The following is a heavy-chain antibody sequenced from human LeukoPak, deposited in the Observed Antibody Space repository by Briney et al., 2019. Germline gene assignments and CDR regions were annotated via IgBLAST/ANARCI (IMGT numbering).Heavy chain of an antibody. J-gene: IGHJ4*02. CDR2: IYYSGST. Sequence: SSETLSLTCTVSGGSISSYYWSWIRQPPGKGLEWIGYIYYSGSTNYNPSLKSRVTISVDTSKNQFSLKLSSVTAADTAVYYCARGPLNYHDSSGYPIGRYFDYWGQGTLVTVSS. D-gene: IGHD3-22*01. CDR1: GGSISSYY. V-gene: IGHV4-59*01. CDR3: ARGPLNYHDSSGYPIGRYFDY.